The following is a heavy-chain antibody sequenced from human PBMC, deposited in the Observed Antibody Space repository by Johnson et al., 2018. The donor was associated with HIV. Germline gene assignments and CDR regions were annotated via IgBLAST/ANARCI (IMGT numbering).Heavy chain of an antibody. J-gene: IGHJ3*02. CDR3: ARGVVVVPAASSHAFDI. Sequence: VQLVESGGGLVQPGGSLRLSCAASGFTVSSNYMSWVRQAPGKGLECVSVIYSGGSTYYADSVKGRFTISRDNSKNTLYLQMNSLRAEDTAVYYCARGVVVVPAASSHAFDIWGQGTMVTVSS. V-gene: IGHV3-53*01. CDR2: IYSGGST. D-gene: IGHD2-2*01. CDR1: GFTVSSNY.